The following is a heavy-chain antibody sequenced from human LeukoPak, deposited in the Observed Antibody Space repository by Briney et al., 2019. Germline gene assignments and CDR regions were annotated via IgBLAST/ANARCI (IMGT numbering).Heavy chain of an antibody. Sequence: SETLSLTCTVSGGSISSYYWSWIRQPPGKGLEWIGYIYYSGSTNYNPSLKSRVTISVDTSKNQFSLKLSSVTAADTAVYYCARQGGGYDPYGMDVWGQGTTVTVSS. D-gene: IGHD5-12*01. CDR3: ARQGGGYDPYGMDV. J-gene: IGHJ6*02. CDR2: IYYSGST. CDR1: GGSISSYY. V-gene: IGHV4-59*08.